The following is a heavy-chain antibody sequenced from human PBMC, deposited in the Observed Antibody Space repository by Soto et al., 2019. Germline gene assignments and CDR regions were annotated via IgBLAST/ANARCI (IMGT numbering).Heavy chain of an antibody. V-gene: IGHV1-18*01. CDR2: ISAYNGNT. D-gene: IGHD3-16*02. J-gene: IGHJ3*02. CDR1: GYTFTSYG. CDR3: ARDPIYDYIWGSYRHDAFDI. Sequence: QVQLVQSGAEVKKPGASVKVSCKASGYTFTSYGISWVRQAPGQGLEWMGWISAYNGNTNYAQKLKGRVTMTTDTSTSTAYMELRSLRSDDTAVYYCARDPIYDYIWGSYRHDAFDIWGQGTMVTVSS.